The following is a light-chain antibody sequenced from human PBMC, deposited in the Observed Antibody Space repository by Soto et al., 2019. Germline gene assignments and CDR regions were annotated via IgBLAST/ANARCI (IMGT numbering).Light chain of an antibody. CDR2: AAS. CDR3: QQRSNWPIT. CDR1: QSVSSSY. V-gene: IGKV3D-20*02. J-gene: IGKJ5*01. Sequence: EIVLTQSPGTLSLSPVERATLSGRASQSVSSSYLVWHQQKPGQAPRLLIYAASRRATGIPDRFSGSGSGTDFTLTISSLEPEDFAVYYCQQRSNWPITFGQGTRLEIK.